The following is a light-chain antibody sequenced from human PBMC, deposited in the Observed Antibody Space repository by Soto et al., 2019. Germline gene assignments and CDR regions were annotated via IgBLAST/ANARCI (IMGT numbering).Light chain of an antibody. Sequence: IVLTQSPATLSVSPGERATLPCMARHRFXRNLAWYQQKPGQAPRFLXDGAATRATGSPDRLSGSGSATDFPLTIRRLEPDDFAVYYCQQYGSSTRTFGQGTKVDIK. V-gene: IGKV3-20*01. CDR2: GAA. CDR1: HRFXRN. J-gene: IGKJ1*01. CDR3: QQYGSSTRT.